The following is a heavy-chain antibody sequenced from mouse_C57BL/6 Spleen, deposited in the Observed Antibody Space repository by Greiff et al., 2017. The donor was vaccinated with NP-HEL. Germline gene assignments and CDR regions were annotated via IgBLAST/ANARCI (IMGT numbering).Heavy chain of an antibody. CDR3: ARSGFAIAAQDRYLDY. D-gene: IGHD3-2*02. J-gene: IGHJ2*01. V-gene: IGHV1-55*01. CDR2: IYPGSGST. CDR1: GYTFTSYW. Sequence: QVQLQQPGAELVKPGASVKMSCKASGYTFTSYWITWVKQRPGQGLEWIGDIYPGSGSTNYNEKFKSKATLTVDTSSSTAYMQLSSLTSEDSAVYYCARSGFAIAAQDRYLDYWGQGTTLTVSS.